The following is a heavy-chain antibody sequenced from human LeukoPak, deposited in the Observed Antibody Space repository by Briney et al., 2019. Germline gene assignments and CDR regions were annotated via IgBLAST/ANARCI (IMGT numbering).Heavy chain of an antibody. D-gene: IGHD2/OR15-2a*01. CDR3: ARGPTFYLEVHDY. J-gene: IGHJ4*02. CDR2: INPNSGGT. CDR1: GYTFTVYY. V-gene: IGHV1-2*06. Sequence: ASVTVPFKASGYTFTVYYMHWVRQAPGQGLEWMGRINPNSGGTNYAQKFQGRVTMTRDTSISTAYMELSRLRSDDTAVYYCARGPTFYLEVHDYWGQGTLVTASS.